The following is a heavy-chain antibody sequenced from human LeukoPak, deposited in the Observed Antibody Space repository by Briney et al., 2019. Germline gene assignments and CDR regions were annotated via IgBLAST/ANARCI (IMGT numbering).Heavy chain of an antibody. CDR1: GGTFSSYA. D-gene: IGHD2-15*01. CDR3: ASAVVAATTPYYYYYYMDV. Sequence: GASVKVSCKASGGTFSSYAISWVRQAPGQGLEWMGGIIPIFGTANYAQKFQGRVTITADKSTSTAYMELSSLRSEDTAVYYCASAVVAATTPYYYYYYMDVWGKGTTVTISS. CDR2: IIPIFGTA. J-gene: IGHJ6*03. V-gene: IGHV1-69*06.